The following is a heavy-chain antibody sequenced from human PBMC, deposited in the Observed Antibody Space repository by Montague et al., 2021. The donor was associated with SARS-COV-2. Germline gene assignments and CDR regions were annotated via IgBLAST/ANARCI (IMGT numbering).Heavy chain of an antibody. CDR1: RGSTCNYY. V-gene: IGHV4-59*01. CDR3: ARAQNICFIANCVNYFDL. CDR2: IFYTASS. J-gene: IGHJ4*02. Sequence: SETLSLTCSVSRGSTCNYYWTWIRQSPGKALQWIGYIFYTASSKSNPSLKSRVSMSLDTSKNHFSLRLSAVTAADTARYYCARAQNICFIANCVNYFDLWGLGALVTVSS. D-gene: IGHD2-15*01.